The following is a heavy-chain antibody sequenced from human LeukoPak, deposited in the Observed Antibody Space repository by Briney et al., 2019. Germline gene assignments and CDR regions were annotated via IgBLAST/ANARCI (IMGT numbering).Heavy chain of an antibody. V-gene: IGHV4-61*02. CDR2: VYTSGST. J-gene: IGHJ4*02. Sequence: SETLSLTCTVSGGSISSGGYYWSWIRQHPGKGLEWIGRVYTSGSTKYSPSLKSRVTISVDTSKNQFSLKLTSVTAADAAVYYCARGDDNSGYSLDYWGQGTLVTVSS. D-gene: IGHD3-22*01. CDR1: GGSISSGGYY. CDR3: ARGDDNSGYSLDY.